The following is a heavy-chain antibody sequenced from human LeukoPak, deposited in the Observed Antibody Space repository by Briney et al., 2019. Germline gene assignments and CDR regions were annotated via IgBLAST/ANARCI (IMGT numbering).Heavy chain of an antibody. J-gene: IGHJ4*02. CDR2: IIPILGIA. V-gene: IGHV1-69*04. CDR3: ARDLGGQPFDY. Sequence: ASVKVSCKASGGTFSSYAISWVRQAPGQGLEWMGRIIPILGIANYAQKFQGRVTITTDESTSTAYMELSSLRSEDTAVYYCARDLGGQPFDYWGQGTLVTVSS. D-gene: IGHD6-13*01. CDR1: GGTFSSYA.